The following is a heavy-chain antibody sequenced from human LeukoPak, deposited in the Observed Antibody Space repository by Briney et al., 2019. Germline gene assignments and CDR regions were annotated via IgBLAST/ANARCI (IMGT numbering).Heavy chain of an antibody. J-gene: IGHJ4*02. CDR2: INPNSGGT. V-gene: IGHV1-2*06. CDR1: GYTFTGYY. Sequence: ASVKVSCKASGYTFTGYYMHWVRQAPGQGLEWMGRINPNSGGTNYAQKFQGRVTMTRDTSISTAYMELSRLRSDDTAVYYCARDDMTTVSYFDYWGQGTLVTVSS. CDR3: ARDDMTTVSYFDY. D-gene: IGHD4-17*01.